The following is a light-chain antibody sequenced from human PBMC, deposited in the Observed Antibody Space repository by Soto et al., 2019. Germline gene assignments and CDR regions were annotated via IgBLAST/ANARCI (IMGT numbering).Light chain of an antibody. V-gene: IGKV3-11*01. J-gene: IGKJ1*01. CDR2: DAS. Sequence: EIGLTQSPATLSLSPGERATLSCRASQSVSSYLAWYQQKPGQAPRLLIYDASNRATGIPARFSGSGSGTDFTLTISSLEPEDFAVYYCQQRSNWPVTFCQGTKVDIK. CDR3: QQRSNWPVT. CDR1: QSVSSY.